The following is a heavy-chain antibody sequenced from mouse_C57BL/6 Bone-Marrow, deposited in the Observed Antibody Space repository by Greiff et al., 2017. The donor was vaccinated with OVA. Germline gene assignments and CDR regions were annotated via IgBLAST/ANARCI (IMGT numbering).Heavy chain of an antibody. CDR2: IDPSDSYT. CDR3: ARDTTVVAYYAMDY. CDR1: GYTFTSYW. D-gene: IGHD1-1*01. J-gene: IGHJ4*01. V-gene: IGHV1-69*01. Sequence: QVQLQQPGAELVMPGASVKLSCKASGYTFTSYWMHWVKQRPGQGLEWIGEIDPSDSYTNYNQKFKGKSTLTVDKSSSTAYIQLSSLTSEDSAVYYCARDTTVVAYYAMDYWGQGTSVTVSS.